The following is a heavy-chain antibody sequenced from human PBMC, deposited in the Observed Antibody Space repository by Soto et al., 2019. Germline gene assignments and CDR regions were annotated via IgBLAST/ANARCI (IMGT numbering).Heavy chain of an antibody. CDR3: ARDVDSTILKPNDAFGI. V-gene: IGHV4-30-4*01. D-gene: IGHD5-18*01. Sequence: SETLSLTCTVSGGSISSGGYYWSWIRQAPGKGLQWVGSIYYSGRTYYNPSLESRIAMTVDTSQNQFSLKLSSVTAADSAVYFCARDVDSTILKPNDAFGIWGQGSMVTVS. CDR2: IYYSGRT. CDR1: GGSISSGGYY. J-gene: IGHJ3*02.